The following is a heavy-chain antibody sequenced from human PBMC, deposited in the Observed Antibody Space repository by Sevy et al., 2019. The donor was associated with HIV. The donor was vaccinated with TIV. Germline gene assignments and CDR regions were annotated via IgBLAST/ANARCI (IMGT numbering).Heavy chain of an antibody. CDR1: GGTISSYY. CDR3: ARGQVGGYSYGFFDY. J-gene: IGHJ4*02. V-gene: IGHV4-59*01. D-gene: IGHD5-18*01. Sequence: SETLSLTCTVSGGTISSYYWSWIRQPPGKGLEWIGYIYYSGSTNYNPSLKIRVTISVDMSKNQFSLKLSSVTAADTAVYYCARGQVGGYSYGFFDYWGQGTLVTVSS. CDR2: IYYSGST.